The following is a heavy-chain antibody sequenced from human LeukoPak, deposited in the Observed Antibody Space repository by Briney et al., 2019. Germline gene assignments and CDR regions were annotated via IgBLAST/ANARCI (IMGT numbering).Heavy chain of an antibody. D-gene: IGHD1-26*01. Sequence: PSETLSLTCAVYGGSFSGYYWSWIRQPPGRGLEWIGEINHSGSTNYNPSLKSRVTISVDMSKNQFSLKLSSVTAADTAVYYCASSGSHTYYYYGMDVWGQGTTVTVSS. CDR1: GGSFSGYY. CDR3: ASSGSHTYYYYGMDV. V-gene: IGHV4-34*01. CDR2: INHSGST. J-gene: IGHJ6*02.